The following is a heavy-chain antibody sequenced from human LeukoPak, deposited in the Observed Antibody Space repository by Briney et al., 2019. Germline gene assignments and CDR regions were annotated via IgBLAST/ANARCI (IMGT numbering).Heavy chain of an antibody. Sequence: NPSETLSLTCTVSDGSITRSSYYWGWIRQTPGEGLDWIGSIYYSGITYYNPSLQGRVTMSVDTSKNQFSLKLNSVTRADTAVYYCARLRVTTGFDYWDQGIPVTVSS. CDR1: DGSITRSSYY. CDR3: ARLRVTTGFDY. J-gene: IGHJ4*02. V-gene: IGHV4-39*01. CDR2: IYYSGIT. D-gene: IGHD2-21*02.